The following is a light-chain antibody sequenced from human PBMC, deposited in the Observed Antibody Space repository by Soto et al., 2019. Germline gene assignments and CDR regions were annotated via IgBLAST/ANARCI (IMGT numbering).Light chain of an antibody. CDR1: SSTIGSNY. J-gene: IGLJ3*02. CDR3: ATWDDSLGGPWM. V-gene: IGLV1-47*01. Sequence: QPVLTQPPSASGTPGQRVTISCSGSSSTIGSNYVYWYQQLPGMAPKRLIYRNDQRPSGVPDRFSGSKSGTSASLAISGLRSEDEADYYCATWDDSLGGPWMFGGGTQLTVL. CDR2: RND.